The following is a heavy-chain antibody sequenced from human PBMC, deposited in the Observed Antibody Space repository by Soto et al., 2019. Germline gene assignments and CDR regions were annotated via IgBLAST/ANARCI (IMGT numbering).Heavy chain of an antibody. CDR3: ARGVAAADFNWFDP. D-gene: IGHD6-13*01. Sequence: EVQLVESGGGLVQPGGSLRLSCAASGFTFSSYWMHWVRQAPGKGLVWVSRINSDGSSTSYADSVKGRFTISRDNAKNTLYLQMNSLRAEDTDVYYCARGVAAADFNWFDPWGQGTLVTVSS. CDR1: GFTFSSYW. CDR2: INSDGSST. J-gene: IGHJ5*02. V-gene: IGHV3-74*01.